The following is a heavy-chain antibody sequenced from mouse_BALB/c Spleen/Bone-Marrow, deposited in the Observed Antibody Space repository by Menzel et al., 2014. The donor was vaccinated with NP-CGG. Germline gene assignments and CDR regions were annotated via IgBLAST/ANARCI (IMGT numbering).Heavy chain of an antibody. Sequence: QVHVKQSGAELVRPGTSVKVSYKASGYAFTNYLIEWVKQRPGQGLEWIGVINPGSGATNYNENFKGKATLTADKSSSTPYMQLSSLTSDDSAVYFCARRLTGTLYFDYWGQGTTLTVSS. V-gene: IGHV1-54*03. CDR3: ARRLTGTLYFDY. J-gene: IGHJ2*01. CDR2: INPGSGAT. CDR1: GYAFTNYL. D-gene: IGHD4-1*01.